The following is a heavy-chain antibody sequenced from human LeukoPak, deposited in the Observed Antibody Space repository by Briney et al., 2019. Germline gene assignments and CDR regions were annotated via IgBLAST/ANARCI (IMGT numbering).Heavy chain of an antibody. D-gene: IGHD5-12*01. Sequence: SVKVSCKASGYTFTNYGINWVRQAPGQGPEWMGWISPYNGNTNYAQKFQDRVTMTADTSTTTAYMELRSLRSDDTAVYYCARGHEYSAYEPLDYWGQGTLATVSS. V-gene: IGHV1-18*01. CDR2: ISPYNGNT. CDR1: GYTFTNYG. J-gene: IGHJ4*02. CDR3: ARGHEYSAYEPLDY.